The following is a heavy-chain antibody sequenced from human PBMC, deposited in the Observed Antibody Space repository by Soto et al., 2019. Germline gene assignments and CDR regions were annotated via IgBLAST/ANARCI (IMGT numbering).Heavy chain of an antibody. CDR2: IYYSGST. Sequence: PSETLSLTCTVSGGSVSSGSYYWSWIRQPPGKGLEWIGYIYYSGSTNYNPSPKSRVTISVDTSKNQFFLKLSSVTAADTAVYYCARARGWNDGERYYYYGMDVWGQGTTVTVSS. V-gene: IGHV4-61*01. J-gene: IGHJ6*02. D-gene: IGHD1-1*01. CDR3: ARARGWNDGERYYYYGMDV. CDR1: GGSVSSGSYY.